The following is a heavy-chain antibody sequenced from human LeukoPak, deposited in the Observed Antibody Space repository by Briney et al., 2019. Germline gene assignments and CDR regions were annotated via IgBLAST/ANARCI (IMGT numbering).Heavy chain of an antibody. CDR2: IIPIFGTA. Sequence: ASVKVSCKASGGTFSSYAISWVRQAPGQGLEWMGGIIPIFGTANYAQKFQGRVTITTDESTSTAYMELSSLRSEDTAVYYCAREPVEYRSSSGGFYWGQGTLVTVSS. V-gene: IGHV1-69*05. CDR3: AREPVEYRSSSGGFY. J-gene: IGHJ4*02. CDR1: GGTFSSYA. D-gene: IGHD6-6*01.